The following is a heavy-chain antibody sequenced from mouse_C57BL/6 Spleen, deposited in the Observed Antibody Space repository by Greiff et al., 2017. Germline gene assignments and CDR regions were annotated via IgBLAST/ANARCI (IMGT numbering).Heavy chain of an antibody. Sequence: VQLQQSGPELVKPGASVKLSYKASGYTFTSYDINWVKQRPGQGLEWIGWIYPRDGSTKYNEKFKGKATLTVDTSSSTAYMELHSLTSEDSAVYFCARVGGPYAMDYWGQGTSVTVSS. CDR3: ARVGGPYAMDY. J-gene: IGHJ4*01. D-gene: IGHD1-1*02. V-gene: IGHV1-85*01. CDR1: GYTFTSYD. CDR2: IYPRDGST.